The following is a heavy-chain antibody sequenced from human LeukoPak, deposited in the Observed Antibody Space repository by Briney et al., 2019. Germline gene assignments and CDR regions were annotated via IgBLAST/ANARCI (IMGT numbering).Heavy chain of an antibody. J-gene: IGHJ4*02. D-gene: IGHD6-6*01. CDR2: IIPILGIA. Sequence: ASVKVSCKASGGTFSSYAISWVRQAPGQGLEWMGRIIPILGIANYAQKFQGRVTITADKSTSTAYMELSSLRSEDTAVYYCARIGQLVGRHTNPDYWGQGTLVTVSS. V-gene: IGHV1-69*04. CDR3: ARIGQLVGRHTNPDY. CDR1: GGTFSSYA.